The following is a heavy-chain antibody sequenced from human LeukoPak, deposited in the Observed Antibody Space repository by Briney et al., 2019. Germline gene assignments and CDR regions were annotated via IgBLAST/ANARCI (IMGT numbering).Heavy chain of an antibody. CDR2: MNPNSGNT. D-gene: IGHD6-13*01. CDR3: AKVTYTSSWYGFDY. CDR1: GYTFTSYD. J-gene: IGHJ4*02. V-gene: IGHV1-8*03. Sequence: GASVKVSCKASGYTFTSYDINWVRQATGQGLEWMGWMNPNSGNTGYAQKFQGRVTITRNTSISTAYMELSSLRAEDSAVYYCAKVTYTSSWYGFDYWGQGTLGTVSS.